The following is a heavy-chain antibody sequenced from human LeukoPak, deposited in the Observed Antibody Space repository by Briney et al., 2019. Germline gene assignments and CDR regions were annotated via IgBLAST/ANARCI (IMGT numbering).Heavy chain of an antibody. CDR3: ARDLVIMVRGVINYYGMDV. D-gene: IGHD3-10*01. CDR2: INSDGSST. J-gene: IGHJ6*02. V-gene: IGHV3-74*01. CDR1: GFTFSSYW. Sequence: GGSLRLSCAASGFTFSSYWMHWVRQAPGKGLVWVSRINSDGSSTSYADSVKGRFTISRDNAKNTLYLQMNSLRAEDTAVYYRARDLVIMVRGVINYYGMDVWGQGTTVTVSS.